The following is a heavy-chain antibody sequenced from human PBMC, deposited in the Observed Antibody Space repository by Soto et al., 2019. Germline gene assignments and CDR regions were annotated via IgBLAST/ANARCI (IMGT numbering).Heavy chain of an antibody. D-gene: IGHD2-15*01. V-gene: IGHV1-69*04. J-gene: IGHJ5*02. Sequence: ASVKVSCKASGGTFSSYTISWVRQAPGQGLEWMGRIIPILGIANYAQKFQGRVTITADKSTSTAYLELSSLRSEDTSVYYCAREFRPADCSGGSCALPFVPWGQGTLVTVSS. CDR3: AREFRPADCSGGSCALPFVP. CDR2: IIPILGIA. CDR1: GGTFSSYT.